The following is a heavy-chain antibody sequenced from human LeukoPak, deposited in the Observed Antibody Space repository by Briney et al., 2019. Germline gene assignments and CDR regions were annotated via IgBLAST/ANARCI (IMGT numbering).Heavy chain of an antibody. D-gene: IGHD6-13*01. V-gene: IGHV1-18*01. Sequence: ASVKVSCKASGYTFTSYGISWVRQAPGQGLEWMGWISIYNGKINYAQKFQGRVTMTTDTSTSTAYMELRSLRSDDTAVYYCARDHSSSGQLFDYWGQGTLVTVSS. CDR3: ARDHSSSGQLFDY. CDR1: GYTFTSYG. CDR2: ISIYNGKI. J-gene: IGHJ4*02.